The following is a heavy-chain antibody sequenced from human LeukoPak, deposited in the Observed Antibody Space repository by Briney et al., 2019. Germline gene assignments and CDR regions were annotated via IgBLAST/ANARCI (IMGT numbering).Heavy chain of an antibody. CDR2: IYHSGST. Sequence: SETLSLTCAVSGGSISSGGYSWSWIRQPPGKGLEWIGYIYHSGSTYYNPSLKSRVTISVDRSKNQFSLKLSSVTAADTAVYYCARGEDYYYYGMDVWGQGTTVTVSS. J-gene: IGHJ6*02. D-gene: IGHD1-26*01. CDR3: ARGEDYYYYGMDV. CDR1: GGSISSGGYS. V-gene: IGHV4-30-2*01.